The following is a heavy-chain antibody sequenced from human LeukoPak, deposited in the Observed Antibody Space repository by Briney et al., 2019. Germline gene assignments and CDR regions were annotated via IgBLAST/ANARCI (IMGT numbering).Heavy chain of an antibody. Sequence: SGPALVKPTQTLTLTCTFSGFSLSTSGMCVSWIRQPPGKALEWLARIDWDDDKYYSTSLKTRLTISKDTSKNQVVLTMTNMDPVDTATYYCARIRLDCSGGSCYVFDYWGQGTLVTVSS. V-gene: IGHV2-70*11. CDR3: ARIRLDCSGGSCYVFDY. J-gene: IGHJ4*02. D-gene: IGHD2-15*01. CDR1: GFSLSTSGMC. CDR2: IDWDDDK.